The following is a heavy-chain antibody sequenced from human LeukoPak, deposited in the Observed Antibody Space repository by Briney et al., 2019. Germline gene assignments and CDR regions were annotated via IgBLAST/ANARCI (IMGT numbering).Heavy chain of an antibody. V-gene: IGHV3-30*18. CDR1: GFTFSSYA. CDR2: ISYDGTNK. J-gene: IGHJ4*02. Sequence: PGGSLRLSCAASGFTFSSYAMHWVRQAPGKGLEWVALISYDGTNKYYADSVKGRFTTSRDNSKNTLYLQMNSLRAEDTAVYYCAKDRSGSYYVRLFDYWGQGTLVTVSS. CDR3: AKDRSGSYYVRLFDY. D-gene: IGHD1-26*01.